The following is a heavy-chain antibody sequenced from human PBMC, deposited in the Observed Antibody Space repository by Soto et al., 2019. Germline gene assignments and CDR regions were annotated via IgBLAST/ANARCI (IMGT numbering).Heavy chain of an antibody. CDR2: ISAYNGNT. Sequence: ASVKVSCKASGYTFTSYGIIWVRQAPGQGLEWMGWISAYNGNTNYAQKLQGRVTMTTDTSTSTAYMELRSLRSDDTAVYYCARVGFWYNWNVTPLRWFDPWGQGTLVTVSS. V-gene: IGHV1-18*01. D-gene: IGHD1-1*01. CDR3: ARVGFWYNWNVTPLRWFDP. J-gene: IGHJ5*02. CDR1: GYTFTSYG.